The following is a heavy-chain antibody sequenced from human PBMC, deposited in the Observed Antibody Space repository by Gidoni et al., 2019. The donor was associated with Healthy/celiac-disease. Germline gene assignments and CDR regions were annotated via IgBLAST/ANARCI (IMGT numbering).Heavy chain of an antibody. CDR2: ISSSSSYI. V-gene: IGHV3-21*01. J-gene: IGHJ4*02. CDR3: ARDLGQYSYGNFDY. D-gene: IGHD5-18*01. CDR1: GFTFRSYS. Sequence: EVQLVESGGGLVKPGGSLRLSCAASGFTFRSYSINWVRQAPGKVLEWVSSISSSSSYIYYADSVKGRFTISRDNAKNSLYLQMNSLSAEDTAVYYCARDLGQYSYGNFDYWGQGTLVTVSS.